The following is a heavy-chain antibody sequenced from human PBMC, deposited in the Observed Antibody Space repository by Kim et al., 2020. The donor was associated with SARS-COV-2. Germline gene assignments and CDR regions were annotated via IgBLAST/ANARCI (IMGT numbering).Heavy chain of an antibody. CDR1: GFTFSSYA. V-gene: IGHV3-30-3*01. CDR3: ARDQDYFDY. CDR2: ISYDGSNK. J-gene: IGHJ4*02. Sequence: GGSLRLSCAASGFTFSSYAMHWVRQAPGKGLEWVAVISYDGSNKYYADSVKGRFTISRDNSKNTLYLQMNSLRAEDTAVYYCARDQDYFDYWGQGTLVTVSS.